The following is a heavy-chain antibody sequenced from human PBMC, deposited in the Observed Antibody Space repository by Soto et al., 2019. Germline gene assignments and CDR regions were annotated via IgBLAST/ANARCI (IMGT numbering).Heavy chain of an antibody. D-gene: IGHD4-17*01. V-gene: IGHV4-4*01. CDR3: ARRFSVTTMRGFFDS. CDR1: NWSINTSFW. Sequence: QVQLQESGPGLVKPSETLSLTCAVSNWSINTSFWWSWVRQSPGKSLEWIGEIYHHGSTNYNPSLKCRLTVSIDKSQNQFSLKLYSVTTADTAIYCCARRFSVTTMRGFFDSWGQGSLVIVSS. J-gene: IGHJ4*02. CDR2: IYHHGST.